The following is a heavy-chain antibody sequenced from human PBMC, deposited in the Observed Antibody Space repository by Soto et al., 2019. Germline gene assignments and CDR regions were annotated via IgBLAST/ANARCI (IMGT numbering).Heavy chain of an antibody. D-gene: IGHD1-26*01. CDR2: IYYSGST. J-gene: IGHJ4*02. Sequence: QLQLQESGPGLVKPSETLSLTCTVSGGSISSSSYYWGWIRQPPGKGLEWIGSIYYSGSTYYNPSLKSRVTISVDTSNNQFSLKLSSVTAADTAVYYCARHTRELLPYIDYWGQGTLVTVSS. CDR3: ARHTRELLPYIDY. V-gene: IGHV4-39*01. CDR1: GGSISSSSYY.